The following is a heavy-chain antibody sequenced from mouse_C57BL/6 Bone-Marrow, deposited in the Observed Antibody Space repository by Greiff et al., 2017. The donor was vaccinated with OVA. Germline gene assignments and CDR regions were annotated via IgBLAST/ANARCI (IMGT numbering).Heavy chain of an antibody. D-gene: IGHD4-1*01. V-gene: IGHV1-50*01. CDR2: IYPSDSYT. CDR3: ARLGPFDY. Sequence: QVQLQQPGAELVKPGASVKLSCKASGYTFTSYWMQWVKQRPGQGLEWIGEIYPSDSYTNYNQKFKGKATLTVDTSSSTAYMQLSSLTSEDSAVYYCARLGPFDYWGQGTTLTVSS. CDR1: GYTFTSYW. J-gene: IGHJ2*01.